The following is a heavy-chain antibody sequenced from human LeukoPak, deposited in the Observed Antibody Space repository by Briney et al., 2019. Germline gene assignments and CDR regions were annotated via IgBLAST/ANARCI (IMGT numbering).Heavy chain of an antibody. V-gene: IGHV5-10-1*01. J-gene: IGHJ5*02. Sequence: GESLKISCKGSGYSFTSYWISWVRPMPGKGLEWMGRIDPSDSYTNYSPSFQGHVTISADKSISTAYLQWGSLKASDTAMYYCARLGYYDILTGPKEPNWFDPWGQGTLVTVSS. CDR2: IDPSDSYT. D-gene: IGHD3-9*01. CDR1: GYSFTSYW. CDR3: ARLGYYDILTGPKEPNWFDP.